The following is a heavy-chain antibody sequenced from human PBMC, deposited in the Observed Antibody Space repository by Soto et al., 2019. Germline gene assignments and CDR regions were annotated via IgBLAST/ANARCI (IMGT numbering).Heavy chain of an antibody. J-gene: IGHJ6*02. CDR1: GYSFTSYW. CDR3: AREDIVVVPAAIPPYYYYYGMDV. D-gene: IGHD2-2*02. CDR2: IDPSDSYT. Sequence: PGESLKISCKGSGYSFTSYWISWVRQMPGKGLEWMGRIDPSDSYTNYSPSFQGNVTISADKSISTAYLQWSRLKASDTAMYYCAREDIVVVPAAIPPYYYYYGMDVWGQGTTVTVSS. V-gene: IGHV5-10-1*01.